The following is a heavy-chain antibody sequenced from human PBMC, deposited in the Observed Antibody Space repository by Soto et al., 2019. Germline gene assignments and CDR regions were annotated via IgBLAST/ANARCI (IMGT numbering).Heavy chain of an antibody. CDR3: ATRSPAFDY. V-gene: IGHV1-18*01. Sequence: QVKLVQSGPEVKKPGASVKVSCKTSGYTFTSFGISWVRQAPGQGLEWMGWINTDKGKTNYAQKFQGRVTITTDTSTSTAYMELRSLRSDDTAVYYGATRSPAFDYWGQGTLVTVSS. CDR2: INTDKGKT. J-gene: IGHJ4*02. CDR1: GYTFTSFG.